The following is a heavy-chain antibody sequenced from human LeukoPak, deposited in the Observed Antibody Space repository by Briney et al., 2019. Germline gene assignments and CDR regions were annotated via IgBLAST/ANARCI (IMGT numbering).Heavy chain of an antibody. CDR3: ARRVAVADNYFDY. J-gene: IGHJ4*02. CDR2: ISTSSIYI. CDR1: GFTFSSYS. Sequence: GGSLRLSCAASGFTFSSYSMSWVRQAPGKGLEWVSSISTSSIYIYYADSVKGRFTISRDNAKNSLYLQMNSLRAEDTGVYYCARRVAVADNYFDYWGQGTLVTVSS. D-gene: IGHD6-19*01. V-gene: IGHV3-21*01.